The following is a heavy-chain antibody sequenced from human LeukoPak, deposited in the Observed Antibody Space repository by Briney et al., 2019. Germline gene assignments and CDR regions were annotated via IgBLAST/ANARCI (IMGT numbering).Heavy chain of an antibody. CDR3: AKDLYPGDGYNFFDY. D-gene: IGHD5-24*01. CDR2: ISWNSGSI. J-gene: IGHJ4*02. CDR1: GFTFDDYA. Sequence: GRSLRLSCAASGFTFDDYAMHWVRHAPGKGLEWGSGISWNSGSIGYADSVKGRFTISRDNAKNSLYLQMNSLRAEDTALYYCAKDLYPGDGYNFFDYWGQGTLVSVSS. V-gene: IGHV3-9*01.